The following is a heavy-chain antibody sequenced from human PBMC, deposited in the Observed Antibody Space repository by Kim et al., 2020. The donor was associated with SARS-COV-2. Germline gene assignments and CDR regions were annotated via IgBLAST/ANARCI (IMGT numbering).Heavy chain of an antibody. CDR3: ARRRYSYGYLGDYYGMDV. Sequence: GESLKISCKGSGYSFTSYWIGWVRQMPGKGLEWMGIIYPGDSDTRYSPSFQGQVTISADKSISTAYLQRSSLKASDTAMYYCARRRYSYGYLGDYYGMDVWGQGTTVTVSS. CDR1: GYSFTSYW. J-gene: IGHJ6*02. D-gene: IGHD5-18*01. CDR2: IYPGDSDT. V-gene: IGHV5-51*01.